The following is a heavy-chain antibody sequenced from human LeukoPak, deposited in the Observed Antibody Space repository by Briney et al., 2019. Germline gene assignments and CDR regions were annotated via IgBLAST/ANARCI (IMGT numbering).Heavy chain of an antibody. CDR3: ARDRRIAVAGLYYYYGMDV. V-gene: IGHV4-59*01. CDR2: IYYSGST. D-gene: IGHD6-19*01. CDR1: GGSFSGYY. J-gene: IGHJ6*02. Sequence: SETLSLTCAVYGGSFSGYYWSWIRQPPGKGLEWIGYIYYSGSTNYNPSLKSRVTISVDTSKNQFSLRLSSVTAADTAVYYCARDRRIAVAGLYYYYGMDVWGQGTTVTVSS.